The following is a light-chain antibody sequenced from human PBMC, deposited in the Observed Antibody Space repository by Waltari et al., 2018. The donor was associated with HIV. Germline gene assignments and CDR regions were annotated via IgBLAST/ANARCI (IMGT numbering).Light chain of an antibody. J-gene: IGLJ1*01. Sequence: SYDLSQAPSVSVAPGQTATITCEGNNIRSKSVHWYQQRPGQAPVLVIYNDKDRPSGIPDRFSGSNSGNTATLTIYRVEAGDGADYVCQVWERGGVRPYVFGTGTKV. CDR1: NIRSKS. CDR3: QVWERGGVRPYV. CDR2: NDK. V-gene: IGLV3-21*01.